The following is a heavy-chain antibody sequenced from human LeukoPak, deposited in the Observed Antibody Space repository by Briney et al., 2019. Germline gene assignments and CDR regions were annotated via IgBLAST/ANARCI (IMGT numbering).Heavy chain of an antibody. D-gene: IGHD5-24*01. CDR2: ISYDGSNK. CDR1: GFTFSSYA. CDR3: ARVRRDGYNFGAGDY. J-gene: IGHJ4*02. V-gene: IGHV3-30-3*01. Sequence: GGSLRLSCAASGFTFSSYAMHWVRQAPGKGLEWVAVISYDGSNKYYADSVKGRFTISRDNSKNTLYLQMNSLRAEDTAEYHCARVRRDGYNFGAGDYWGQGTLVTVSS.